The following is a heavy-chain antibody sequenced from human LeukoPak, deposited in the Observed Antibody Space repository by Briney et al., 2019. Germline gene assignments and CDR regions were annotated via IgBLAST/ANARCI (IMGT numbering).Heavy chain of an antibody. CDR2: IYYSGST. V-gene: IGHV4-59*01. CDR3: ARDDLGAYDDAFDI. CDR1: GGSISSYY. Sequence: PSETLSLTCTVSGGSISSYYWSWIRQPPGKGLEWIGYIYYSGSTNYNPSLKSRVTISVDTSKNQFSLKLSSVTAADTAVYYCARDDLGAYDDAFDIWGQGTMVTVSS. J-gene: IGHJ3*02. D-gene: IGHD2-21*01.